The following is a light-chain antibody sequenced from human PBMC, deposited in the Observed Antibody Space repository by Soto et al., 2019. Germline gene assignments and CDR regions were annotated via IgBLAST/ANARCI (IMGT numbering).Light chain of an antibody. CDR1: QSISSNY. V-gene: IGKV3-20*01. CDR3: QPSDYSRWT. Sequence: EVVLTQSPGTLSLSPGERATLSCRASQSISSNYLAWYQQKPGQAPSLLIYGTSNRATGVPDRFSGSGSGTDFTLTINRVEPEDFAVYFCQPSDYSRWTFGPGTRVEIQ. CDR2: GTS. J-gene: IGKJ1*01.